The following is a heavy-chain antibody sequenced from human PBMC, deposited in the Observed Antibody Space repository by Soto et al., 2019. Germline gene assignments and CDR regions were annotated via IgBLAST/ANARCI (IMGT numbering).Heavy chain of an antibody. J-gene: IGHJ6*03. V-gene: IGHV4-34*01. CDR2: INHSGST. D-gene: IGHD2-2*01. CDR1: GGSFSGYY. CDR3: ARAGAVPAAMRRYYYYYMDV. Sequence: SETLSLTCAVYGGSFSGYYWSWIRQPPGKGLEWIGEINHSGSTNYNPSLKSRVTISVDTSKNQFSLKLSSVTAADTAVYYCARAGAVPAAMRRYYYYYMDVWGKGTTVTVSS.